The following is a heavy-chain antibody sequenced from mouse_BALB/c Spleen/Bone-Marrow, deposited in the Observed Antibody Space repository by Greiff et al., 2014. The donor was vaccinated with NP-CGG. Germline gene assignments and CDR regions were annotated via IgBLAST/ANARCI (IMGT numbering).Heavy chain of an antibody. Sequence: VQLQQSGGGLVQPGGSLKLSCAPSGFDFSRYWMSWVRQAPGKGLEWIGEINPDSSTINYTPSLKDKFIISRDNAKNTLYLQMSKVRSEDTALYYCARLGDYGWFAYWGQGTLVTVSA. CDR1: GFDFSRYW. D-gene: IGHD2-13*01. CDR3: ARLGDYGWFAY. V-gene: IGHV4-1*02. CDR2: INPDSSTI. J-gene: IGHJ3*01.